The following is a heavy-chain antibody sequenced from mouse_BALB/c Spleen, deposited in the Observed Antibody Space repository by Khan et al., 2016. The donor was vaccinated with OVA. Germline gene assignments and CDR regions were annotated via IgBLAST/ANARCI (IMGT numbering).Heavy chain of an antibody. CDR1: GFSLTDYG. V-gene: IGHV2-6-5*01. CDR2: ICGGGTN. CDR3: DKGVWYFSVAFDY. Sequence: QVQLKQSGPGLVAPSQNLSITCTVSGFSLTDYGVSWIRQPPGKGLEWLGVICGGGTNYYNSALKSRLSISKDNSTSQVFLKMNSLQTADTAVYYVDKGVWYFSVAFDYWGQGTSVTVSA. J-gene: IGHJ4*01. D-gene: IGHD2-10*02.